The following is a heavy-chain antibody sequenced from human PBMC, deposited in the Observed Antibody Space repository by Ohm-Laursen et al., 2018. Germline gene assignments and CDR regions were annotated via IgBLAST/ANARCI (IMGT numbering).Heavy chain of an antibody. CDR3: ARLSSGWSY. CDR2: ISSTSTYI. J-gene: IGHJ4*02. V-gene: IGHV3-21*01. Sequence: SLRLSCAASGFTFNSYSINWVRQAPGKGLEWVSSISSTSTYIYYADSVKGRFTISRDNAKNSLYLQMNSLRAEDTAVYYCARLSSGWSYWGQGTLVTVSS. D-gene: IGHD6-19*01. CDR1: GFTFNSYS.